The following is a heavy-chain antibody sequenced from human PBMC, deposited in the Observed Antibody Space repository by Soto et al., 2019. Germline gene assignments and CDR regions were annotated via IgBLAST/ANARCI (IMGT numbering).Heavy chain of an antibody. V-gene: IGHV1-18*01. CDR2: VSANNGHT. Sequence: QGQLVQSGAEVKKPGASVKLSCKASGFTFSNYGLNWVRQAPGQGLEWMGWVSANNGHTNYAQNLQGRVSMTTDTSTSTAYMELRGLTFDDTAVYYCARDIESVTAKHFFYYYAMDVCGQGTTVTVSS. J-gene: IGHJ6*02. CDR3: ARDIESVTAKHFFYYYAMDV. D-gene: IGHD2-8*01. CDR1: GFTFSNYG.